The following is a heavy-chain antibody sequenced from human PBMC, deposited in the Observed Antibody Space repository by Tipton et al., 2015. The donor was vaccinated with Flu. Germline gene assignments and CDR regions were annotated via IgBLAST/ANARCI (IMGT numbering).Heavy chain of an antibody. J-gene: IGHJ4*02. CDR1: GFTFSSYA. CDR2: ISYDGSNK. CDR3: AREGDKLSLDY. V-gene: IGHV3-30-3*01. Sequence: SLRLSCAASGFTFSSYAMHWVRQAPGKGLEWVAVISYDGSNKYYADSVKGRFTISRDNSKNTLYLQINSLRAEDTAVYYCAREGDKLSLDYWGQGTLVTVSS. D-gene: IGHD3-16*01.